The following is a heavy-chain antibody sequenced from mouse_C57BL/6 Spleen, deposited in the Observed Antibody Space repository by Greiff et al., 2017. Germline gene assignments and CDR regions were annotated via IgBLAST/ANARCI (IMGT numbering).Heavy chain of an antibody. CDR3: ARDDPLYDGYYVAWFAY. J-gene: IGHJ3*01. V-gene: IGHV5-4*03. Sequence: EVKLVESGGGLVKPGGSLKLSCAASGFTFSSYAMSWVRQTPEKRLEWVATISDGGSYTYYPDNVKGRFTISRDNAKNNLYLQMSHLKSEDTAMYYCARDDPLYDGYYVAWFAYWGQGTLVTVSA. CDR1: GFTFSSYA. CDR2: ISDGGSYT. D-gene: IGHD2-3*01.